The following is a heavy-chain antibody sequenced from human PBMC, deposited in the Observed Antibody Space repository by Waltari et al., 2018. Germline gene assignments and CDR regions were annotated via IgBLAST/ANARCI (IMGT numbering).Heavy chain of an antibody. J-gene: IGHJ3*02. CDR2: ISGSGGST. CDR3: AKPPTHYGSGSDAFDI. CDR1: GFTFRCSA. D-gene: IGHD3-10*01. V-gene: IGHV3-23*04. Sequence: EVQLVESGGGLVQPGGSLRLSCAASGFTFRCSAMSWVRQAPGKGLEWVSAISGSGGSTYYADSVKGRFTISRDNSKNTLYLQMNSLRAEDTAVYYCAKPPTHYGSGSDAFDIWGQGTMVTVSS.